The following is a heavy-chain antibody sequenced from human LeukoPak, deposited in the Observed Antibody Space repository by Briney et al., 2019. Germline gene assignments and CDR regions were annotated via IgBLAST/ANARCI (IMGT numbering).Heavy chain of an antibody. V-gene: IGHV4-4*09. CDR1: GGSISSYY. Sequence: SETLSLTCTVSGGSISSYYWSWIRQPPGKGLEWIGYIYTSGSTNYNPSLKSRVTISVDTSKNQFSLKLSSVTAADTAVYYCARHVRFYDSSGYIDYWGQGTLVTVSS. J-gene: IGHJ4*02. CDR3: ARHVRFYDSSGYIDY. D-gene: IGHD3-22*01. CDR2: IYTSGST.